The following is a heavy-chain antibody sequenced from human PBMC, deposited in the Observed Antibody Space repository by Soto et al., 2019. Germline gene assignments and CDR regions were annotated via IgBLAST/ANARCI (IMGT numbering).Heavy chain of an antibody. Sequence: QEQLVQSGAEVKEPGASLKVSCKASGDTFTTNYLHWVRQAPGQGLEWMGRINPNNGATLYAQECQGRLILPADTSTSTVYMDLNRVNSEDSAVYYCASRVLCDMDVWGQGTTVTVSS. CDR2: INPNNGAT. J-gene: IGHJ6*02. CDR1: GDTFTTNY. D-gene: IGHD2-21*01. V-gene: IGHV1-46*01. CDR3: ASRVLCDMDV.